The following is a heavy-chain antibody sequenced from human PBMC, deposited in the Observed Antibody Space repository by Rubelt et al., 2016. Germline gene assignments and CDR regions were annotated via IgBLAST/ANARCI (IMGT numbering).Heavy chain of an antibody. CDR3: AKDVSYTSGWAKYYFDY. J-gene: IGHJ4*02. V-gene: IGHV3-7*03. CDR2: IKQDGSDK. Sequence: LVQPGGSLRLSCAASGFTFSSYAMSWVRQAPGKGLEWVANIKQDGSDKYYVDSVKGRFTISRDNAKNSLYLQMNSLRAEDTAVYYCAKDVSYTSGWAKYYFDYWGQGTLVTVSS. D-gene: IGHD6-19*01. CDR1: GFTFSSYA.